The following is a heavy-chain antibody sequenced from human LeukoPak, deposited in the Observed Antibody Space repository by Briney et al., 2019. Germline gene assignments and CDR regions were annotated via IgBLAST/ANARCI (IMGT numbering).Heavy chain of an antibody. CDR2: IDGSGNSI. CDR3: ARECLTCGGDSYDY. Sequence: GGSLRLSCAASGFTFNIYEFNWVRQAPGKGLERLPYIDGSGNSIYYADSVKGRFTISRDNAKSSLYLQMSSLRADDTAVYYCARECLTCGGDSYDYWGQGALVTVSS. D-gene: IGHD2-21*01. V-gene: IGHV3-48*03. J-gene: IGHJ4*02. CDR1: GFTFNIYE.